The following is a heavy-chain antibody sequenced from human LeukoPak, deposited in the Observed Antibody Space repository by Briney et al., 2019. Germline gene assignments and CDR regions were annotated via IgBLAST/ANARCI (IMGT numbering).Heavy chain of an antibody. CDR2: ISYYGSNK. CDR1: GFTFSSYG. D-gene: IGHD3-3*01. J-gene: IGHJ3*02. Sequence: PGRSLRLSCAASGFTFSSYGMHWVRQAPGKGLEWVAVISYYGSNKYYTDPVKGRFTIYRDNSKNTLYPQMNSLRAEDTAVYYCARDRPYDVWSGYPNGFDIWGQGTMVTVSS. V-gene: IGHV3-30*03. CDR3: ARDRPYDVWSGYPNGFDI.